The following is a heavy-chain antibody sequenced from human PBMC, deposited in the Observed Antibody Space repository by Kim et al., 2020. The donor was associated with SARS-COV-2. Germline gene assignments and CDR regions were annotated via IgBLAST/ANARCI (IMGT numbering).Heavy chain of an antibody. D-gene: IGHD2-2*01. CDR1: GGTFSSYA. V-gene: IGHV1-69*13. J-gene: IGHJ6*02. CDR2: IIPIFGTA. Sequence: SVKVSCKASGGTFSSYAISWVRQAPGQGLEWMGGIIPIFGTANYAQKFQGRVTIAADESTSTAYMELSSLRSEDTAVYYCARVSVVPAAMLGGYYYYGMDVWGQGTTVTVSS. CDR3: ARVSVVPAAMLGGYYYYGMDV.